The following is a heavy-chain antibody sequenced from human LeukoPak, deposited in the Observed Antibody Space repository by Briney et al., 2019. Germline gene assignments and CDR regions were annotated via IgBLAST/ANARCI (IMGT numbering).Heavy chain of an antibody. Sequence: GASVKVSCKASGYTFTRYGINWVRQAPGQGLEWMGWISAYNGNTNYAQKLQGRVTMTTDTSTSTAYMELRSLRSDDTAVYYCARVFKLAAGNWFDPWGQGTLVTVSS. V-gene: IGHV1-18*01. CDR2: ISAYNGNT. CDR1: GYTFTRYG. J-gene: IGHJ5*02. D-gene: IGHD6-13*01. CDR3: ARVFKLAAGNWFDP.